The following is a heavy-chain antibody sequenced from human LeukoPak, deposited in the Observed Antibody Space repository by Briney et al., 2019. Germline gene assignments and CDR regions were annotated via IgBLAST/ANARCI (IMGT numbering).Heavy chain of an antibody. CDR1: GYSFTDYW. CDR3: ARQGITVAGVDY. V-gene: IGHV5-51*01. Sequence: GESLKISCKGSGYSFTDYWIGWVRQMPGKGLEWMGIFYPDDSDTRYNPSFQGQVTISADKSISTAYVQWSSLKASDTAMYYCARQGITVAGVDYWGQGTLVTVSS. D-gene: IGHD6-19*01. J-gene: IGHJ4*02. CDR2: FYPDDSDT.